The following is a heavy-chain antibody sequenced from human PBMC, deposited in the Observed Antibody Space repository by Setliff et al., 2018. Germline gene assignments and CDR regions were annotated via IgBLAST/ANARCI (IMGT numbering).Heavy chain of an antibody. Sequence: SETLSLTCTVSGGSISSGSYYWSWIRQPAGKGLEWIGHIYTSGRTFYNPSLKSRVTISVDTSKNQFSLTLSSVTAADTAVYYCARLPNYVWGSPVDYWGQGTLVTVSS. CDR2: IYTSGRT. CDR3: ARLPNYVWGSPVDY. V-gene: IGHV4-61*09. D-gene: IGHD3-16*01. CDR1: GGSISSGSYY. J-gene: IGHJ4*02.